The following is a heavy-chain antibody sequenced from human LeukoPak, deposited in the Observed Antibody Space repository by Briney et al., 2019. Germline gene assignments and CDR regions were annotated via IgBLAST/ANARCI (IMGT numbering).Heavy chain of an antibody. J-gene: IGHJ4*02. CDR2: IYYSGST. CDR1: GDSISSYY. D-gene: IGHD1-26*01. CDR3: ARGEWEIGLFFDY. V-gene: IGHV4-59*01. Sequence: PETLSLTCTVSGDSISSYYWNWIRQPPGKGLEWIGYIYYSGSTDYNPSLKSRVTISLDTSKNQFSLKLSSVTAADTAVYYCARGEWEIGLFFDYWGQGTLVTVSS.